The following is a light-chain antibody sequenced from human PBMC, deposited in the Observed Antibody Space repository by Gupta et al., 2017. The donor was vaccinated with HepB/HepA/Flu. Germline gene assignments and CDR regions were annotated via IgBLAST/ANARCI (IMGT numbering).Light chain of an antibody. CDR3: SSYTSSSTYV. J-gene: IGLJ1*01. CDR1: SSDVGGYNY. Sequence: QSALTQPASVSGSPGPSITISCTGTSSDVGGYNYVSWYQQHPGKAPKLMIYDVSNRPSGVSNRFSGSKYGNTASLTISGLQAEDEADYYCSSYTSSSTYVFGTGTKVTVL. CDR2: DVS. V-gene: IGLV2-14*03.